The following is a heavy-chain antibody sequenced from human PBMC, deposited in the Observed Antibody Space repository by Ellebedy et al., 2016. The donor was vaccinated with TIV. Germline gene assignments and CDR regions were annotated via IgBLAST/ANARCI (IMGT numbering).Heavy chain of an antibody. V-gene: IGHV4-34*01. Sequence: SETLSLXXAVYGGSFSGHYWSWIRQPPGKGLEWIGEINHSGSANYNPSLKSRVTLSVDTSKNQFSLKLNSVTAADTGAYYCARGRQSYDSSAYYLDSWGQGTQVTVSS. D-gene: IGHD3-22*01. CDR1: GGSFSGHY. J-gene: IGHJ5*01. CDR3: ARGRQSYDSSAYYLDS. CDR2: INHSGSA.